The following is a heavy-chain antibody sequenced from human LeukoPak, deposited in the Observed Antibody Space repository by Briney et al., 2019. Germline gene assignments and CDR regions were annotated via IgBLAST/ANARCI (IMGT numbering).Heavy chain of an antibody. J-gene: IGHJ5*02. CDR3: ARGRSVEEWLVLGGFDP. CDR1: GYTFTSYD. Sequence: ASVKVSCKASGYTFTSYDINWVRPATGQGLEWMGWMNPNSGNTGYAQKFQGRVTMTRNTSISTAYMELSSLRSEDTAVYYCARGRSVEEWLVLGGFDPWGQGTLVTVSS. D-gene: IGHD6-19*01. V-gene: IGHV1-8*01. CDR2: MNPNSGNT.